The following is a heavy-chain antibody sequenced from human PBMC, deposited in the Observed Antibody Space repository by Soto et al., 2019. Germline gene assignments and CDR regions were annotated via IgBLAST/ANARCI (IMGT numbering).Heavy chain of an antibody. D-gene: IGHD3-3*01. V-gene: IGHV2-70*01. CDR1: GFSLGTSGMC. CDR3: ARITDFWSGPTGFGMDV. CDR2: IDWDDDK. J-gene: IGHJ6*02. Sequence: EAGPTLVNPTQTLTLTCTFSGFSLGTSGMCVSWIRQPPGKALEWLALIDWDDDKYYSTSLKTRLTISKDTSKNQVVLTMTNMDPVDTATYYCARITDFWSGPTGFGMDVWGQGTTVTVSS.